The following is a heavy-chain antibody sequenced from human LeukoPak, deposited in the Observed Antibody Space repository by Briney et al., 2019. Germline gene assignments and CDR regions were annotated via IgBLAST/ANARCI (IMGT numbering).Heavy chain of an antibody. D-gene: IGHD2-2*01. J-gene: IGHJ3*02. CDR2: ISGSGGST. Sequence: GGSLRLSCAASGFTFSSYAMSWVRQAPGKGLEWVSAISGSGGSTYYADSVKGRFTISRDNSKNTLYLQMNSLRAEDTAVYYRAKDWAPGYCSSTSCYPNHDAFDIWGQGTMVTVSS. CDR3: AKDWAPGYCSSTSCYPNHDAFDI. V-gene: IGHV3-23*01. CDR1: GFTFSSYA.